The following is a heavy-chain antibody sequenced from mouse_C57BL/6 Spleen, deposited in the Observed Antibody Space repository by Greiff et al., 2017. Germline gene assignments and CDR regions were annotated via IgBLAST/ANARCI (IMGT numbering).Heavy chain of an antibody. Sequence: QVQLQQPGAELVKPGASVKLSCKASGYTFTSYWMHWVKQRPGRGLEWIGRIDPNSGGPKYNEKFKSKDTLTVDKPSSTAYMHLSSLTSEDSAVXYCAIRSGNYYAMDYWGQGTSVTVSS. CDR2: IDPNSGGP. CDR3: AIRSGNYYAMDY. CDR1: GYTFTSYW. D-gene: IGHD1-3*01. J-gene: IGHJ4*01. V-gene: IGHV1-72*01.